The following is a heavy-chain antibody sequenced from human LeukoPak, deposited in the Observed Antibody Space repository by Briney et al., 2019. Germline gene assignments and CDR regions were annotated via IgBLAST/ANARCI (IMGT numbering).Heavy chain of an antibody. CDR3: AGGHSSGWLNFDY. J-gene: IGHJ4*02. Sequence: ASVKVSCKASGYTFTNYYMHWVRQAPGQGLEWMGIINPSDGSTSYAQKFQGRVTVTRDTSTRTVYMELSSLTSEDTAVYYCAGGHSSGWLNFDYWGQGTLVTVSS. CDR2: INPSDGST. CDR1: GYTFTNYY. V-gene: IGHV1-46*01. D-gene: IGHD6-19*01.